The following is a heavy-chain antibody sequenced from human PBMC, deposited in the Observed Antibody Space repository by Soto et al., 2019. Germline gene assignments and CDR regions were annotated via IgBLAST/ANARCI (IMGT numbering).Heavy chain of an antibody. CDR1: RYTFTSYS. CDR2: IHPIVGAT. J-gene: IGHJ4*02. D-gene: IGHD3-16*01. V-gene: IGHV1-46*01. Sequence: QVQMVQSGAEVKEPGASVKVSCKASRYTFTSYSMHWVRQAPGQGLEWMGMIHPIVGATSYAQKFQGRVAMTRDTSTSTVYMELSSLTSEDTAVYFCARVPLGGVSNFDFWGQGTLVTVSS. CDR3: ARVPLGGVSNFDF.